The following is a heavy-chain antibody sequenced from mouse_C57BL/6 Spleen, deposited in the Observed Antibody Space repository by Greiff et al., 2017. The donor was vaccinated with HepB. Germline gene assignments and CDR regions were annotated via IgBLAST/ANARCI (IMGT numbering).Heavy chain of an antibody. Sequence: QVQLKQSGAELVRPGASVTLSCKASGYTFTDYEMHWVKQTPVHGLEWIGAIDPETGGTAYNQKFKGKAILTADKSSSTAYMELRSLTSEDSAVYYCTREYDYDGTFDYWGQGTTLTVSS. CDR2: IDPETGGT. D-gene: IGHD2-4*01. CDR3: TREYDYDGTFDY. V-gene: IGHV1-15*01. CDR1: GYTFTDYE. J-gene: IGHJ2*01.